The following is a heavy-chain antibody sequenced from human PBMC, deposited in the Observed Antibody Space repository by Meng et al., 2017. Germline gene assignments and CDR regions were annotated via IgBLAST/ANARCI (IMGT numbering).Heavy chain of an antibody. J-gene: IGHJ6*02. Sequence: LRLSCAISGDSVSSNSAAWNWIRQSPSRGLEWLGRTYYRSKWYNDYAVSVKSRITINPDTSKNQFSLRLNSVTPGDTAVYYCARSALRDYGMDVWAKGPRSPSP. CDR1: GDSVSSNSAA. CDR2: TYYRSKWYN. CDR3: ARSALRDYGMDV. V-gene: IGHV6-1*01.